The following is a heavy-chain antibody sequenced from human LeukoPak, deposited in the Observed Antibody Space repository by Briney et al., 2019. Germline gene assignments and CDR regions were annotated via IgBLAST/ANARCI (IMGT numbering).Heavy chain of an antibody. J-gene: IGHJ4*02. D-gene: IGHD7-27*01. Sequence: GASVKVSCKASGYTFTSYDINWVRQATGQGLEWMGWINSNSGDTNYAQKFQGRVTMTRDTSISTAYMELSRLRSDDTAVYYCARDPTRGDLSVYWGQGTLVTVSS. CDR2: INSNSGDT. CDR3: ARDPTRGDLSVY. CDR1: GYTFTSYD. V-gene: IGHV1-2*02.